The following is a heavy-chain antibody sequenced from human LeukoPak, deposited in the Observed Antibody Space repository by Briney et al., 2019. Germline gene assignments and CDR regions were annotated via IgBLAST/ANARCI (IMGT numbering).Heavy chain of an antibody. V-gene: IGHV4-39*01. J-gene: IGHJ4*02. Sequence: SETLSLTCTVSGGSISSSSYYWGWIRQPPGKGLEWIGSIYYSGSTYYNPSLKSRVTISVDTSKNQFSLRLNSVTAADTAVYYCARLTGSTWYRDRRYFDYWGQGTLVTVSS. CDR1: GGSISSSSYY. CDR2: IYYSGST. D-gene: IGHD6-13*01. CDR3: ARLTGSTWYRDRRYFDY.